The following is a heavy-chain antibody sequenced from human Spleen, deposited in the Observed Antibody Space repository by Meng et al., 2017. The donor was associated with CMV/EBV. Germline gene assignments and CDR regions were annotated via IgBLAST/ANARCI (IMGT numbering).Heavy chain of an antibody. CDR2: FDPEDDET. V-gene: IGHV1-24*01. D-gene: IGHD3-10*01. Sequence: ASVKVSCKVSGYSLTKLSIHWVRQAPGKGLEWMGGFDPEDDETIYAQKFQGRVTMTEDTSTDTAYMELSSLRSDDTAVHYCARKRGFGDLAYFDYWGQGTLVTVSS. J-gene: IGHJ4*02. CDR3: ARKRGFGDLAYFDY. CDR1: GYSLTKLS.